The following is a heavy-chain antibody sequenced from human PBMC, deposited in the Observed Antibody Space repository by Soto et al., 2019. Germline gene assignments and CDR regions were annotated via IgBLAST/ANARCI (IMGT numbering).Heavy chain of an antibody. V-gene: IGHV1-18*01. CDR1: GYTFTSYG. J-gene: IGHJ4*02. CDR3: ARFYGDYTVYDY. D-gene: IGHD4-17*01. CDR2: ISAYNGNT. Sequence: ASVKASCEASGYTFTSYGISCGRQAPGQGLEWMGWISAYNGNTNYAQKLQGRVTMTTDTYTSTAYMELRSLRSDDTAVYYCARFYGDYTVYDYWGQGTLVTVSS.